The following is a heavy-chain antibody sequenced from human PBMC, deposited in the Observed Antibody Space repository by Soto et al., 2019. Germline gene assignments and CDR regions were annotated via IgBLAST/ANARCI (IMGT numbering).Heavy chain of an antibody. D-gene: IGHD6-13*01. V-gene: IGHV3-30*04. Sequence: GESLKISCAASGFTFSSYAMHWVRQAPGKGLEWVAVISYDGSNKYYADSVKGRFTISRDNSKNTLYLQMNSLRAEDTAVYYCAKRGATYSSSWYGAFDIWGQGTMVTVSS. J-gene: IGHJ3*02. CDR2: ISYDGSNK. CDR3: AKRGATYSSSWYGAFDI. CDR1: GFTFSSYA.